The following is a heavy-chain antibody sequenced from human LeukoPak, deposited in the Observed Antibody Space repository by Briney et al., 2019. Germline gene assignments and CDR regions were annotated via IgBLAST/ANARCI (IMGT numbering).Heavy chain of an antibody. J-gene: IGHJ2*01. D-gene: IGHD4-23*01. CDR3: ARDGATVGPWYFDL. CDR2: IYTSGST. CDR1: GDSVTSGTYS. Sequence: SETLSLTCTLSGDSVTSGTYSWSWIRQPAGKGLEWIGRIYTSGSTNYNPSLKSRVTISVDTSKNQFSLKLSSVTAADTAVYYCARDGATVGPWYFDLGGRGTLVTVSS. V-gene: IGHV4-61*02.